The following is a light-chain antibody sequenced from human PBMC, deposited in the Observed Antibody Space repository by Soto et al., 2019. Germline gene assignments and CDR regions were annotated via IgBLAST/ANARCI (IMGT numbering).Light chain of an antibody. V-gene: IGKV3-15*01. CDR2: DAS. J-gene: IGKJ1*01. CDR3: QQYNNWPWT. CDR1: QSVSNN. Sequence: EIVWTQSPVTLSLSPGERATLSCRASQSVSNNYLAWYQQKPGQAPRLLIYDASTRATDIPARFSGSGSGTDFTLTISSLLSEDFAVYYCQQYNNWPWTFGQGTKVAIK.